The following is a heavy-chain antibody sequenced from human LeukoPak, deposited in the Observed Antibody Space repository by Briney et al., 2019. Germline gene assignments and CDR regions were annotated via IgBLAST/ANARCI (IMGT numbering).Heavy chain of an antibody. D-gene: IGHD6-19*01. CDR3: ARGVSVAGSLQH. CDR1: GDSFSSGGYS. CDR2: ICHSGTT. V-gene: IGHV4-30-2*01. J-gene: IGHJ1*01. Sequence: SQTLSLTCAVSGDSFSSGGYSWTWIRQPPGKGLEWIGYICHSGTTYYNPSLKSRVTISVDRSKNQFSLKLSSVTAADTAVYYCARGVSVAGSLQHWGQGTLVTVSS.